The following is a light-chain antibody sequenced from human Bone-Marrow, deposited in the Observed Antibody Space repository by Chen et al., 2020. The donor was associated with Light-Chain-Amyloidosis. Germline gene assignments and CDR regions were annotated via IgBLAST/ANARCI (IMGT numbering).Light chain of an antibody. CDR2: DDS. J-gene: IGLJ3*02. V-gene: IGLV3-21*02. CDR3: QVWDRSSDRPV. CDR1: NIGSTS. Sequence: SYVLTQPSSVSVAPGQTATIACGGNNIGSTSVHWYQQTPGQAPLLVVYDDSDRPSGIPGRLSGSYAGNTATRTISRVEAGDEGDYYCQVWDRSSDRPVFGGGTKLTVL.